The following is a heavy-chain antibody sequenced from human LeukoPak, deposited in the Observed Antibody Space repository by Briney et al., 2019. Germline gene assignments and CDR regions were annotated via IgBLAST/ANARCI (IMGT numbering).Heavy chain of an antibody. J-gene: IGHJ3*02. D-gene: IGHD3-16*02. CDR3: ARASKGPRDYDYVWGSYHKLHDAFDI. CDR2: IIPIFGTV. V-gene: IGHV1-69*05. Sequence: ASVKVSCKASGGTFSSYAISWVRQAPGQGLEWMGGIIPIFGTVNYAQKFQGRVTITTDESTSTAYMELSSLRSEDTAVYYCARASKGPRDYDYVWGSYHKLHDAFDIWGQGTMVTVSS. CDR1: GGTFSSYA.